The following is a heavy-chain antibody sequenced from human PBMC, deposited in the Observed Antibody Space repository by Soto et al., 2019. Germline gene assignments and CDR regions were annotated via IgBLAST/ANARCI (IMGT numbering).Heavy chain of an antibody. D-gene: IGHD5-12*01. V-gene: IGHV3-21*01. CDR2: ITSSSSYI. CDR3: ARDDGGILATIWESPHGNWFDP. CDR1: GFTFSSYS. J-gene: IGHJ5*02. Sequence: GGSLRLSCAASGFTFSSYSMNWVRQAPGKGLEWVSSITSSSSYIYYADSVKGRFTISRDNAKNSLYLQMNSLRAEDTALYYCARDDGGILATIWESPHGNWFDPWGQGTLVTVSS.